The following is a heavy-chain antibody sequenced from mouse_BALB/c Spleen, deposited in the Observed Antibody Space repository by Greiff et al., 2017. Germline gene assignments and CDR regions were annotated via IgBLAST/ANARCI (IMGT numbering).Heavy chain of an antibody. CDR2: INSNGGST. CDR3: ATPYYGSSYWYFDV. CDR1: GFTFSSYY. Sequence: EVMLVESGGGLVKLGGSLKLSCAASGFTFSSYYMSWVRQTPEKRLELVAAINSNGGSTYYPDTVKGRFTISRDNAKNTLYLQMSSLKSEDTALYYCATPYYGSSYWYFDVWGAGTTVTVSS. V-gene: IGHV5-6-2*01. D-gene: IGHD1-1*01. J-gene: IGHJ1*01.